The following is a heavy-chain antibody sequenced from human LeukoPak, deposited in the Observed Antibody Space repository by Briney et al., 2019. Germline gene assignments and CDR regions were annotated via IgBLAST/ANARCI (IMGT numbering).Heavy chain of an antibody. CDR3: ARERRFYDSSGYYYY. J-gene: IGHJ4*02. CDR2: IYSGGST. CDR1: GFTVSSNY. V-gene: IGHV3-66*01. Sequence: GGSLRLSCAASGFTVSSNYMSWVRQAPGKGLEWVSVIYSGGSTYYADSVKGRFTISRDNSKNTLYLQMNSLRAEDTAVYYCARERRFYDSSGYYYYWGRGTLVTVSS. D-gene: IGHD3-22*01.